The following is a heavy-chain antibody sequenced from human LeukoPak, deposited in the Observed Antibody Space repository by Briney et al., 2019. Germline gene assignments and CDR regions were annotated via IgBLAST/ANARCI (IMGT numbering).Heavy chain of an antibody. J-gene: IGHJ4*02. CDR1: GGSFSGYY. CDR3: ARGLGDSSGRLFDY. CDR2: INHSGST. V-gene: IGHV4-34*01. D-gene: IGHD3-22*01. Sequence: KPSETLPLTCAVYGGSFSGYYWSWIRQPPGKGLEWIGEINHSGSTNYNPSLKSRVTISVDTSKNQFSLKLSSVTAADTAVYYCARGLGDSSGRLFDYWGQGTLVTVSS.